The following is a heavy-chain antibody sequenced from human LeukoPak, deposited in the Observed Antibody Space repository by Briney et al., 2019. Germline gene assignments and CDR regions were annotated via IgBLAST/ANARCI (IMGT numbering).Heavy chain of an antibody. J-gene: IGHJ5*02. D-gene: IGHD3-9*01. CDR3: AEVNHYDFLKRPDL. Sequence: SETLSLTCTVSGGSISSYYWSWIRQPPGKGLEWIGYIYTSGSTNYNPSLKSRVTISVDTSKNQFSLKLRSVDAADTGGDLWAEVNHYDFLKRPDLWGQGTLVTVSS. V-gene: IGHV4-4*09. CDR1: GGSISSYY. CDR2: IYTSGST.